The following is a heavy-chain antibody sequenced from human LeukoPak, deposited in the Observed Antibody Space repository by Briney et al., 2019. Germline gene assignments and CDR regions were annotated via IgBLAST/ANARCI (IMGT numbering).Heavy chain of an antibody. CDR1: GGSISSGSHY. D-gene: IGHD4-23*01. V-gene: IGHV4-61*02. CDR3: ARQDYGGNSVDY. J-gene: IGHJ4*02. CDR2: IYTSGST. Sequence: SQTLSLTCTVSGGSISSGSHYWSWIRQPAGKGLEWIGRIYTSGSTNYNPSLKSRVTISVDTSKNQFSLKLSSVTAADTAVYYCARQDYGGNSVDYWGQGTLVTVSS.